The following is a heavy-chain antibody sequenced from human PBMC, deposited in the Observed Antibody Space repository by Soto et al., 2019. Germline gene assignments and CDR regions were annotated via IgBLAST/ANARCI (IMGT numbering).Heavy chain of an antibody. J-gene: IGHJ4*02. CDR3: ARRLFSSTWPSYFDY. D-gene: IGHD6-13*01. CDR2: IHYSGST. Sequence: LPLQESGPGLVKPSETLSLTCTVSGGSISSSSYYWGWIRQPPGKGLEWIGCIHYSGSTYYNPSLRSRVTSSVDTSKNQFSLKVSSVTAADTAVYYCARRLFSSTWPSYFDYWGQGTLVTVSS. V-gene: IGHV4-39*01. CDR1: GGSISSSSYY.